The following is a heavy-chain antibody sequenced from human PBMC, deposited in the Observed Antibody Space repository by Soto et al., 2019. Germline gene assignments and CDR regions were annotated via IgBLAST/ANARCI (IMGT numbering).Heavy chain of an antibody. CDR2: IHSTGNFI. Sequence: GSLRLSCAASGFTFSNYEINWVRQAPGKGLEWVSYIHSTGNFIHYADSVKGRFTISRDDAKNSVYLQMNSLRAEDTALYYCAREDIPADGPFDYWGPGILVTVYS. D-gene: IGHD6-13*01. V-gene: IGHV3-48*03. CDR1: GFTFSNYE. CDR3: AREDIPADGPFDY. J-gene: IGHJ4*02.